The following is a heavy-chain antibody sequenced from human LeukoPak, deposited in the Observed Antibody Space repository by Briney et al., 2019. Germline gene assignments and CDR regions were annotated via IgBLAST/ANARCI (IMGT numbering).Heavy chain of an antibody. V-gene: IGHV4-59*01. J-gene: IGHJ4*02. CDR1: GGSISSYY. D-gene: IGHD1-26*01. CDR3: ARDNVVGAIFDY. CDR2: IYYSGST. Sequence: SETLSLTCTVSGGSISSYYWSWIRQPPGKGLEWIGYIYYSGSTNYNPSLKSRVTISVDTSKNQFSLKLSSVTAADTAVYYCARDNVVGAIFDYWGQGTLVTVSS.